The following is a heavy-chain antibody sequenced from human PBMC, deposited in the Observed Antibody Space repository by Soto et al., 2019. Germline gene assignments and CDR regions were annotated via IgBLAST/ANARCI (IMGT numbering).Heavy chain of an antibody. V-gene: IGHV1-8*01. CDR1: GYSFSDYD. Sequence: QVQLVQSGAEVKKPGASVKVSCKASGYSFSDYDINWVRQAPGPGPEWMGWMNPNSGNTGYAQKFQGRVTMTRNTSVNTAYMELSSLGSEDTAVYYCARDNRYNWNDEGWFDPWGQGTLVTVSS. J-gene: IGHJ5*02. D-gene: IGHD1-20*01. CDR2: MNPNSGNT. CDR3: ARDNRYNWNDEGWFDP.